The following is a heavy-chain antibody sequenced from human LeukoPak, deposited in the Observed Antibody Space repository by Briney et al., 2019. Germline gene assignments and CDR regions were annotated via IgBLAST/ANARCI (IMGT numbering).Heavy chain of an antibody. Sequence: PSETLSLTCTVSGGSISSYYWSWIRQPPGKGLEWIGYIYYSGSTNYNPSLKSRVTISVDTSKNQFSLKLSSVTAADTAVYYCARDTGTTYAFDIWGQGTMVTVSS. J-gene: IGHJ3*02. CDR2: IYYSGST. V-gene: IGHV4-59*01. CDR3: ARDTGTTYAFDI. D-gene: IGHD1-1*01. CDR1: GGSISSYY.